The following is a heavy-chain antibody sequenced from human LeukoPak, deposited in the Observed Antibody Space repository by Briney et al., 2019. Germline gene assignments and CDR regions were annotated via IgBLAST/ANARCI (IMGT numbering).Heavy chain of an antibody. Sequence: GGSLRLSCAASGFTFSSYEMNWVRQAPGKGREWVSYISSSGSTIYYADSVKGRFTISRDNAKNSLYLQMNSLRAEDTAVYYCARDRGYSYGYNYYYYMDVWGKGTTVTVSS. V-gene: IGHV3-48*03. D-gene: IGHD5-18*01. CDR3: ARDRGYSYGYNYYYYMDV. J-gene: IGHJ6*03. CDR2: ISSSGSTI. CDR1: GFTFSSYE.